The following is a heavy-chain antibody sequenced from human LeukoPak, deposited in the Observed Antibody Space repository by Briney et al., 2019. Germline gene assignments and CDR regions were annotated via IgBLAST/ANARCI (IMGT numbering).Heavy chain of an antibody. J-gene: IGHJ4*02. Sequence: ASVNVSFTSSGSTFTNYAISWVRQAPGQGLEWMGWISVYNGNTNYAQKLQGRVTMTADTSTTTAYMELRSLRSDDTAVYYCEREYCSSATCRHFDYWGQGALVTVSS. CDR3: EREYCSSATCRHFDY. V-gene: IGHV1-18*01. CDR1: GSTFTNYA. D-gene: IGHD2-2*01. CDR2: ISVYNGNT.